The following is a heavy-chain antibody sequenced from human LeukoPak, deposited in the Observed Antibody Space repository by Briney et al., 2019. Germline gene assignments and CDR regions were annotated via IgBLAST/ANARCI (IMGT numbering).Heavy chain of an antibody. CDR1: GFTFSSYS. D-gene: IGHD3-22*01. CDR2: ISSSSSYI. CDR3: ARDLYYYDSSGYYLTFDY. V-gene: IGHV3-21*01. Sequence: PGGSLRLSCAASGFTFSSYSMNWVRKAPGKGLEWVSSISSSSSYIYYADLVKGRFTISRDNAKNSLYLQMNSLRAEDTAVYYCARDLYYYDSSGYYLTFDYWGQGTLVTVSS. J-gene: IGHJ4*02.